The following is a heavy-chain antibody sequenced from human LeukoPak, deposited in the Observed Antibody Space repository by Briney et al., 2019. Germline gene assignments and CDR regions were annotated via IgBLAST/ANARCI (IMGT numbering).Heavy chain of an antibody. J-gene: IGHJ4*02. Sequence: GGSLRLSCVASGFTFDDYAMHWVRQAPGKGLVWVSHINSDGSWTSYADSVKGRFTISKDNAKNTVYLQMNNLRAEDTAVYYCVSFYETYWGRGTLVTVSS. D-gene: IGHD2-2*01. V-gene: IGHV3-74*01. CDR3: VSFYETY. CDR2: INSDGSWT. CDR1: GFTFDDYA.